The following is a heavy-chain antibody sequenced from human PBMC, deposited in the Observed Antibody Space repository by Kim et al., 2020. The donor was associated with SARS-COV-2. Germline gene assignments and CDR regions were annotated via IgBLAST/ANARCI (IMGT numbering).Heavy chain of an antibody. Sequence: GGSLRLSCVASGFTFRTYWMPWVRQTPGTGLEWVANISTGGDETNYVDSVKGRFTISRDNAKNSLYLQLNNLRAEDPAVYYCANGGWLDYWGQGILVAVSS. CDR3: ANGGWLDY. CDR2: ISTGGDET. CDR1: GFTFRTYW. D-gene: IGHD3-10*01. J-gene: IGHJ4*02. V-gene: IGHV3-7*03.